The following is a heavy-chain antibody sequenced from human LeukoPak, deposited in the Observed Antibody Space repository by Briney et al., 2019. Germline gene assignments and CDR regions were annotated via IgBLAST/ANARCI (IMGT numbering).Heavy chain of an antibody. CDR3: ARANYDSSGYYSPNAYYYMDV. CDR2: ILYDGTNK. CDR1: GFTFSSFG. D-gene: IGHD3-22*01. Sequence: GGSLRLSCAASGFTFSSFGMHWVRQAPGQGLEWVAFILYDGTNKYYADSVKGRFTISRDNSKNTLYLQMNSLRAEDTAVYYCARANYDSSGYYSPNAYYYMDVWGKGTTVTISS. V-gene: IGHV3-30*02. J-gene: IGHJ6*03.